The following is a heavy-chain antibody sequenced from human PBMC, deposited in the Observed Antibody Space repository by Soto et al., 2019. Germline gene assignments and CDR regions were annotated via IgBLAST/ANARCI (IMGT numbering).Heavy chain of an antibody. Sequence: PSETLSLTCTVSGGSISSYYWSWIRQPPGKGLEWIGYIYYSGSTNYNPSLKTRVTISVDTSKNQFSLKLSSVTAADTAVYYCAGYSGYGRRNDYWGQGTLVTVSS. V-gene: IGHV4-59*01. CDR2: IYYSGST. J-gene: IGHJ4*02. CDR1: GGSISSYY. CDR3: AGYSGYGRRNDY. D-gene: IGHD5-12*01.